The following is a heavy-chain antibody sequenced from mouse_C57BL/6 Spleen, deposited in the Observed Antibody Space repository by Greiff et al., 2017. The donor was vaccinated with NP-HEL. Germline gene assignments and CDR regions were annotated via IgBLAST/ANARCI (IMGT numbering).Heavy chain of an antibody. D-gene: IGHD1-1*01. CDR2: ISSGGSYT. CDR3: AGSRDYYAMEY. Sequence: EVQGVESGGDLVKPGGSLKLSCAASGFTFSSYGMSWVRQTPDKRLEWVATISSGGSYTYYPDSVKGRFTISRDNAKNTLYLQMSSLKSEDTAMYYCAGSRDYYAMEYWGQGTSDTVST. V-gene: IGHV5-6*01. CDR1: GFTFSSYG. J-gene: IGHJ4*01.